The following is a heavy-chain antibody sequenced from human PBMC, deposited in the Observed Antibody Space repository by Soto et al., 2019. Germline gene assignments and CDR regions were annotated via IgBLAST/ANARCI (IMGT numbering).Heavy chain of an antibody. CDR1: GFTFSTYS. D-gene: IGHD3-10*02. Sequence: EVQLVESGGGLVPPGGSLRLSCAASGFTFSTYSMNWVRQAPGKGLEWVSFISSTGETTYYADSVKGRLTISRDNAMHSLLLHMYSLTAEDTAVYYCARDVRLPDYWGQRTLVTVSS. CDR2: ISSTGETT. CDR3: ARDVRLPDY. V-gene: IGHV3-48*01. J-gene: IGHJ4*02.